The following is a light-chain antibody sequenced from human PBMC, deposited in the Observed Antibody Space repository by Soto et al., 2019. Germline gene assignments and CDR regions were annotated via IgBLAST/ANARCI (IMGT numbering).Light chain of an antibody. CDR3: SSYTNITTRACV. Sequence: QSVLTQPASVSGSPGQSITISCTGTSGDIGSYNRVSWYQQHPGKAPKLIIYEVTDRPSGVSNRFSGSKSGNTASLTISGLQAEDEAEYYCSSYTNITTRACVVGTGTKVT. CDR1: SGDIGSYNR. V-gene: IGLV2-14*01. J-gene: IGLJ1*01. CDR2: EVT.